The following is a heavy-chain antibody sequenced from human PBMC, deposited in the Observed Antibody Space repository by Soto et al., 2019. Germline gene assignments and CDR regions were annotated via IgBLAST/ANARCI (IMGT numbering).Heavy chain of an antibody. D-gene: IGHD6-19*01. J-gene: IGHJ6*02. V-gene: IGHV4-4*02. Sequence: SETLSLTCAVSGGSISSSNWWSWVHQPPGKGLEWIGEIYHSGSTNYNPSLKSRVTISVDKSKNQFSLKLSSVTAADTAVYYCARDPYSSGWPPRNYGMDVWGQGTTVTVSS. CDR2: IYHSGST. CDR3: ARDPYSSGWPPRNYGMDV. CDR1: GGSISSSNW.